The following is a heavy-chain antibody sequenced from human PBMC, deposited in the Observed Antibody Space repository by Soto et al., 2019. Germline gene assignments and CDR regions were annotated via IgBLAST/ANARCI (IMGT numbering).Heavy chain of an antibody. CDR2: ITSRSLYM. J-gene: IGHJ3*02. V-gene: IGHV3-21*01. D-gene: IGHD2-2*01. Sequence: EVQLVESGGGLVKPGESLRLSCAASGFTFSHYNINWVPQAPGKGLEWVSAITSRSLYMYYEDSVKGRFTISRDDAKHSLSLQMNGLRAEDTAVYFCVRESYPAKAFDIWGQGTMVTVSS. CDR1: GFTFSHYN. CDR3: VRESYPAKAFDI.